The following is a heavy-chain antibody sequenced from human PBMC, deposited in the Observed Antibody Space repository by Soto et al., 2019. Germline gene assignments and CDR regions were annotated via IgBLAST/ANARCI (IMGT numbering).Heavy chain of an antibody. Sequence: QVQLVQSGAEVKKPGSSVKVSCKASGGTFSSYTVHWVRQAPGQGLEWMGRINPIPETADYAQKFLGRVTMTVDKSTGTAYMELRRLTDEDTAVYFCARDLPSIAVRSYGLDVWGQGTTVTVSS. V-gene: IGHV1-69*08. CDR3: ARDLPSIAVRSYGLDV. CDR1: GGTFSSYT. J-gene: IGHJ6*02. CDR2: INPIPETA. D-gene: IGHD6-6*01.